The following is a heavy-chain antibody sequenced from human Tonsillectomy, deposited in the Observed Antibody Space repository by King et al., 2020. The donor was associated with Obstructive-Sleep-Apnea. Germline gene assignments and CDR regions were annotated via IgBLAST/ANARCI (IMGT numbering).Heavy chain of an antibody. D-gene: IGHD3-10*01. J-gene: IGHJ4*02. V-gene: IGHV3-15*01. CDR1: GFSFSNAW. Sequence: VQLVESGGGLVRPGGSLRLSCAASGFSFSNAWISWVRQAPGKGLEWVGRIKSKIDGATTDYATPVKGRFSISRDDSKNTLFLQMNSLKPEDTAVYYCTTMVDSGSGTYYSTLFDYWGQGTLVTVSS. CDR3: TTMVDSGSGTYYSTLFDY. CDR2: IKSKIDGATT.